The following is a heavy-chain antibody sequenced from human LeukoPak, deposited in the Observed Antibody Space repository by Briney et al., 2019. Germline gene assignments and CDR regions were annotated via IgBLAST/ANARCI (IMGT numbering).Heavy chain of an antibody. V-gene: IGHV1-8*01. CDR2: MNPNSGNT. J-gene: IGHJ3*02. Sequence: GASVKVSCKASGYTFTSYDINWVRQATGQGLEWMGWMNPNSGNTGYAQKFQGRVTMTRNTTISTAYMELSSLRSEDTAVYYCARIKRRRGLQFFAGAPALAFDIWGQGTMVTVSS. CDR3: ARIKRRRGLQFFAGAPALAFDI. CDR1: GYTFTSYD. D-gene: IGHD5-12*01.